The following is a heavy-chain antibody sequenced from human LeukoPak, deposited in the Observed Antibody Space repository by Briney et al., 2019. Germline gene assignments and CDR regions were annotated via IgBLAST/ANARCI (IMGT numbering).Heavy chain of an antibody. Sequence: SVRVSCKAPGGTFSSYAISWVRQAPGQGLEWMGRIIPIFGTANYAQKFQGRVTITTDESTSTAYMELSSLRSEDTAVYYCARATLEWELRSDYFDYWGQGTLVTVSS. CDR3: ARATLEWELRSDYFDY. D-gene: IGHD1-26*01. V-gene: IGHV1-69*05. CDR2: IIPIFGTA. CDR1: GGTFSSYA. J-gene: IGHJ4*02.